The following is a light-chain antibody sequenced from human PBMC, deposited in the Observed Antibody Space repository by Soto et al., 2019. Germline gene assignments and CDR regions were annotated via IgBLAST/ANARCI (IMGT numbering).Light chain of an antibody. V-gene: IGKV1-6*01. CDR1: QGITND. Sequence: AVQVTQSPSSLSASVGDTVTITCRASQGITNDLGWFQQKPGKAPKLLIYATSSLQSDVPSRFSGSGDGTDFTLTISSLQPEDFATYYCLQDYTYPYTFGQGTKVEIK. CDR2: ATS. J-gene: IGKJ2*01. CDR3: LQDYTYPYT.